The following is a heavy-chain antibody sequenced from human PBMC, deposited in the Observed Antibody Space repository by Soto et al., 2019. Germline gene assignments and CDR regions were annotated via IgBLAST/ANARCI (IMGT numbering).Heavy chain of an antibody. V-gene: IGHV3-48*02. Sequence: EVQLVESGGGLVEPGGSLRLSCVASGFVFTRYSMTWVRQAPGKGLEWIPYISETSGTIYYAASVKGRTTVSRDNAKKSVSLQINSLTDEDTGVYYCAKISGSYEGKFDLWGQGTLVTVSS. CDR3: AKISGSYEGKFDL. J-gene: IGHJ4*02. CDR2: ISETSGTI. D-gene: IGHD1-26*01. CDR1: GFVFTRYS.